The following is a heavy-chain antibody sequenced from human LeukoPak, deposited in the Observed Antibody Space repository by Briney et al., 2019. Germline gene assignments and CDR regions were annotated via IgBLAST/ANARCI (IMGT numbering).Heavy chain of an antibody. CDR1: GYIFTSYN. D-gene: IGHD3-9*01. CDR3: ARQGYDILTGYYPIDY. V-gene: IGHV1-46*01. Sequence: ASVKVSCKASGYIFTSYNMYWVRQAPGQGLEWMGIINSSGGSTNYAQKFQGRVTMTRDTSTSTVYMELSSLRSEDTAVYYCARQGYDILTGYYPIDYWGQGTLVTVSS. J-gene: IGHJ4*02. CDR2: INSSGGST.